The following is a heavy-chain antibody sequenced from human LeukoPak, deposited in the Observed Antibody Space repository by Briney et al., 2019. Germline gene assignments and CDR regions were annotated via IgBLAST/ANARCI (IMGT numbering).Heavy chain of an antibody. J-gene: IGHJ4*02. Sequence: GGSLRLSCATSGFTFDRYTIHWVRQAPGKGLEWVSLAGWAGGTTYYSDSVRGRFTISRGSGKNAVYLQMNSLTTDDTAFYFCAKELDTMFFDYGGEGALVTVSS. D-gene: IGHD5-18*01. V-gene: IGHV3-43*01. CDR2: AGWAGGTT. CDR1: GFTFDRYT. CDR3: AKELDTMFFDY.